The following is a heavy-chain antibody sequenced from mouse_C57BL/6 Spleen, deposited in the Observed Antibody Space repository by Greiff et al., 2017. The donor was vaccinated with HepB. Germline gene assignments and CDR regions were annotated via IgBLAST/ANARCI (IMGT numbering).Heavy chain of an antibody. V-gene: IGHV1-82*01. J-gene: IGHJ3*01. D-gene: IGHD1-1*01. CDR2: IYPGDGDT. Sequence: QVQLKESGPELVKPGASVKISCKASGYAFSSSWMNWVKQRPGKGLEWIGRIYPGDGDTNYNGKFKGKATLTADKSSSTAYRQLSSLTSEDSAVYFCTTVATRAWFAHWGQGTLVTVCA. CDR3: TTVATRAWFAH. CDR1: GYAFSSSW.